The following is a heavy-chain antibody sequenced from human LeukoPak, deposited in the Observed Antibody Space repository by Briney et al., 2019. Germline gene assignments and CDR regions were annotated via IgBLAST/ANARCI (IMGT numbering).Heavy chain of an antibody. V-gene: IGHV3-30*02. D-gene: IGHD2-21*02. J-gene: IGHJ4*02. Sequence: GGSLRLSCAASGFTFSRHGMHWVRQAPGKGLEWVASLYYDGSNKNYADSVKGRFTISRDNSKNTLYLQMNSLRAEDTAVYYCAKDCGGDCYSHSWGQGTLVTVSS. CDR3: AKDCGGDCYSHS. CDR1: GFTFSRHG. CDR2: LYYDGSNK.